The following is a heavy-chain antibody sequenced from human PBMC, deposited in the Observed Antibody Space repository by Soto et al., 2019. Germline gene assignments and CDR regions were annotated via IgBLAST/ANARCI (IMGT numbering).Heavy chain of an antibody. D-gene: IGHD2-15*01. CDR2: ISSSSSYT. J-gene: IGHJ3*02. CDR1: GLTFSSYS. Sequence: PGGSLRLSCAASGLTFSSYSMNWVRQAPGKGLEWVSYISSSSSYTNYADSVKGRFTISRDNAKSSLYLQMNSLRAEDTAVYYCAREGETSRYCSGGSCYSRLAAFDIWGQGTMVTVSS. V-gene: IGHV3-21*05. CDR3: AREGETSRYCSGGSCYSRLAAFDI.